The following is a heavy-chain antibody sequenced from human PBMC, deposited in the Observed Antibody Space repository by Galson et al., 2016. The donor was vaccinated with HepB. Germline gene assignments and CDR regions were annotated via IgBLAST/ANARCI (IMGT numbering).Heavy chain of an antibody. J-gene: IGHJ4*02. CDR1: GFTFSTYT. CDR3: ARIIKTGTTSHFDY. D-gene: IGHD1-7*01. V-gene: IGHV3-21*01. CDR2: ISTSSSPI. Sequence: SLRLSCAASGFTFSTYTLNWVRQAPGKGLEWVSYISTSSSPISYRDSVKGRFTISRDNTKNSLYLQLSSLRAEDTAVYYCARIIKTGTTSHFDYWGQGTLVTVSS.